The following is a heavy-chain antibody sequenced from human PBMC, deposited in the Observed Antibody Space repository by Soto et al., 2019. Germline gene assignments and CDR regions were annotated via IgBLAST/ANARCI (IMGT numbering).Heavy chain of an antibody. J-gene: IGHJ4*02. CDR2: ISVGGGST. CDR3: AKGRSGSSGSYAGC. V-gene: IGHV3-23*01. D-gene: IGHD3-10*01. CDR1: GFTFNNYA. Sequence: EVQLLDSGGGLVQPGGSLRLSCAASGFTFNNYAMSWVRQAPGRGLEWVSTISVGGGSTYYGDSVKGRFAISRDDSKNTLYLKMDSLRVEDTAVYYCAKGRSGSSGSYAGCWGQGTMVTVSS.